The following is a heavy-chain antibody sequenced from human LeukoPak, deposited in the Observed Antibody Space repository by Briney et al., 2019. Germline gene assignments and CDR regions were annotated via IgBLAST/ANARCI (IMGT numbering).Heavy chain of an antibody. CDR3: AKAASRFWDCTGGSCSGYFFDY. Sequence: GGSLRLSCAASGFTFSGYAMSWVRQAPGKGLEWVSTISGGSSGSTYYADSVKGRFTISRDSSKNTLFLQMKSLRAEDTAVYYCAKAASRFWDCTGGSCSGYFFDYWGQGTLVTVSS. D-gene: IGHD2-15*01. J-gene: IGHJ4*02. CDR1: GFTFSGYA. CDR2: ISGGSSGST. V-gene: IGHV3-23*01.